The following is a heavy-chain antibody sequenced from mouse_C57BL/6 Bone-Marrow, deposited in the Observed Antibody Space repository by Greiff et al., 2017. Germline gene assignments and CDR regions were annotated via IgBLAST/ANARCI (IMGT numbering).Heavy chain of an antibody. CDR1: GYTFTDYY. CDR3: ERDYGNYFYYAMDY. V-gene: IGHV1-19*01. Sequence: VQLKESGPVLVKPGASVKMSCKASGYTFTDYYMNWVKQSPGKSLEWIGVINPYNGGTSYNQKFKGKATLTVDKSSSTAYMELNSLTSEDSAVYYGERDYGNYFYYAMDYWGQGTSVTASS. J-gene: IGHJ4*01. CDR2: INPYNGGT. D-gene: IGHD2-1*01.